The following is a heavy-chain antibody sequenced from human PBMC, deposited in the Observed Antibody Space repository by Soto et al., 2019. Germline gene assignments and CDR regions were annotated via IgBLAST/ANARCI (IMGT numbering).Heavy chain of an antibody. CDR2: ISYDGNNK. CDR3: AKGLVGYVFGVQDYYFGMDV. V-gene: IGHV3-30*18. Sequence: QVQLVESGGGVVQPGRSLRLSCGASGFKFSTYGMHWVRQAPGKVLEWVAVISYDGNNKDYAYSVKGRFTISRDNSKNTSYLQMNSLRAEDTAVYYCAKGLVGYVFGVQDYYFGMDVWGQGTTVAVSS. CDR1: GFKFSTYG. J-gene: IGHJ6*02. D-gene: IGHD1-26*01.